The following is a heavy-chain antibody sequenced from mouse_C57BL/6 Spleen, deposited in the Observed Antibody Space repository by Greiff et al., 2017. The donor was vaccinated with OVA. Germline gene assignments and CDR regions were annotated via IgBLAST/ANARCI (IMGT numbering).Heavy chain of an antibody. V-gene: IGHV1-80*01. CDR3: ARWLSRYFDV. D-gene: IGHD2-2*01. J-gene: IGHJ1*03. CDR2: IYPGDGDT. CDR1: GYAFSSYW. Sequence: VKLQESGAELVKPGASVKISCKASGYAFSSYWMNWVKQRPGKGLEWIGQIYPGDGDTNYNGKFKGKATLTADKSSSTAYMQLSSLTSEDSAVYFCARWLSRYFDVWGTGTTVTVSS.